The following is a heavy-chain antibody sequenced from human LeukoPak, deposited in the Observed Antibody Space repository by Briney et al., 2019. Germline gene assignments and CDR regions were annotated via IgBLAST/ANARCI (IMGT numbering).Heavy chain of an antibody. CDR3: TKAPAGPEYSSSWKFGYNWFDP. CDR1: GFSFSSYG. J-gene: IGHJ5*02. V-gene: IGHV3-23*01. D-gene: IGHD6-13*01. Sequence: GGSLRLSCAASGFSFSSYGTSWVRQAPGKGLEWVSAIGGSGDKTYYADSVKGRFTISRDNSKNTLYVQMNSLRAEDTAIYYCTKAPAGPEYSSSWKFGYNWFDPWGQGTLVTVSS. CDR2: IGGSGDKT.